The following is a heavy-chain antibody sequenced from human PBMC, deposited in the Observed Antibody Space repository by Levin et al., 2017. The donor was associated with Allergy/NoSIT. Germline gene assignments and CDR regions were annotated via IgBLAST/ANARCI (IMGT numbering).Heavy chain of an antibody. V-gene: IGHV3-53*01. CDR1: GFTVSSNY. J-gene: IGHJ4*02. Sequence: GGSLRLSCAASGFTVSSNYMSWVRQAPGKGLEWVSIIYNAGDTYYADSVKGRFTISRDNSNNTLYLQMNSLRVEDTAVYYCAKVLGLGYCSNWGQGTLVTVSS. CDR2: IYNAGDT. D-gene: IGHD2-2*01. CDR3: AKVLGLGYCSN.